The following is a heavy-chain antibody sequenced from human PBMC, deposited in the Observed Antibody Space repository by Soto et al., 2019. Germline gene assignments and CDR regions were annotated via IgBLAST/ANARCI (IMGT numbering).Heavy chain of an antibody. CDR1: GFVFTNYN. CDR3: VGQRERFGDFDPTLYGLVV. Sequence: EAQVVESGGGLVKPGESLRLSCAASGFVFTNYNMNWVRQAPGKGLEWVSSISSDSSYIYEAASVRGRFTITRDNAKKALFLHMSGLRAEDTAVYYCVGQRERFGDFDPTLYGLVVWGQGTTVTVSS. CDR2: ISSDSSYI. J-gene: IGHJ6*02. V-gene: IGHV3-21*02. D-gene: IGHD4-17*01.